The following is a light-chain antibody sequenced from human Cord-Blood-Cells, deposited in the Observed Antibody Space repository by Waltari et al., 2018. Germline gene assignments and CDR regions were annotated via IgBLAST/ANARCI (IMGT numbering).Light chain of an antibody. CDR3: CSYAGSYTLV. CDR2: DVS. Sequence: QSALTQPRSVSGSPGQSVTISCTGTSSDVGGYNYVSWYQQHPGKAPKLMIYDVSKRPSGVRDRFSGSKAGNTASLTISGLQAGDEADYYCCSYAGSYTLVFGGGTKLTVL. J-gene: IGLJ2*01. V-gene: IGLV2-11*01. CDR1: SSDVGGYNY.